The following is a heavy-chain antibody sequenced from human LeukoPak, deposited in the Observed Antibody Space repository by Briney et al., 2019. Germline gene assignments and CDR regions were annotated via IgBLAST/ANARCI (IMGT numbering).Heavy chain of an antibody. V-gene: IGHV4-4*07. Sequence: SETLSLTCTVSGGSISSDYWSWIRQPAGKGLEWIGRIYTTGTTNYSPSLKSRVTMSVDTSKNQFSLKLNSVTAADTAFYYCARNFGGGDRSGPFYWGQGTLVTVSS. CDR1: GGSISSDY. D-gene: IGHD3-22*01. CDR2: IYTTGTT. CDR3: ARNFGGGDRSGPFY. J-gene: IGHJ4*02.